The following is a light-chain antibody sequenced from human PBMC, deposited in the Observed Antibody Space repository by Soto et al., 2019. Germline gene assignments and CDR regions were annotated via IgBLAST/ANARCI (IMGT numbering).Light chain of an antibody. V-gene: IGKV1-39*01. CDR1: QSISNY. J-gene: IGKJ1*01. CDR3: QQSFSPLWT. CDR2: AAS. Sequence: DIQMTQSPSSLSASVGVRVTITCRASQSISNYLNWYQQKPGKAPKLLIYAASSMQSGVPSRFSGSGSETDFTLTISSLQPDDSATYYCQQSFSPLWTFGQETKVEV.